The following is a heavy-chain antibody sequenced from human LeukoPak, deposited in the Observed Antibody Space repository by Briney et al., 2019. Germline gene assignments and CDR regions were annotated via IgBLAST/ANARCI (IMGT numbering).Heavy chain of an antibody. J-gene: IGHJ4*02. CDR2: ITDSGGTT. CDR3: AKLWRGSHPRYFDH. Sequence: PGGSLRLSCAASGFTFSSYAMSWVHQAPGKGLEWVSTITDSGGTTFYADSVKGRFTISRDNSKNTVYLQMNSLRAEDTAVYYCAKLWRGSHPRYFDHWGQGTLVTVSS. CDR1: GFTFSSYA. V-gene: IGHV3-23*01. D-gene: IGHD1-26*01.